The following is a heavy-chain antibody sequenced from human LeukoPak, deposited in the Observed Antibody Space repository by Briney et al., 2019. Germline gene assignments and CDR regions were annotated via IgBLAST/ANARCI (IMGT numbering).Heavy chain of an antibody. CDR3: AKAISSSCGIGGY. Sequence: PGGSLRPSVPASGLTLSSYAMSWFRQPPGKGLDWFSAICASGGSTYYADSVKGRFTISRDTSKNTLYLQMNSLRAEDTAVYYCAKAISSSCGIGGYWGQGTLVTVSS. CDR1: GLTLSSYA. CDR2: ICASGGST. J-gene: IGHJ4*02. D-gene: IGHD6-13*01. V-gene: IGHV3-23*01.